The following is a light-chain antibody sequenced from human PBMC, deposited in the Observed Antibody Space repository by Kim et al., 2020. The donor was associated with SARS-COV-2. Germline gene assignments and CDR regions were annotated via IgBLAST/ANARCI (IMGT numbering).Light chain of an antibody. CDR1: QGVSDD. V-gene: IGKV1-17*01. CDR2: GAS. CDR3: LQHNAFPPT. J-gene: IGKJ2*01. Sequence: SASVGDGVTSTGQASQGVSDDLAWYQQKPGKAPKRLIYGASILQTGVPSRFSGSGSGTEFTLTITGLQPEDFTTYYCLQHNAFPPTFGQGTKLEI.